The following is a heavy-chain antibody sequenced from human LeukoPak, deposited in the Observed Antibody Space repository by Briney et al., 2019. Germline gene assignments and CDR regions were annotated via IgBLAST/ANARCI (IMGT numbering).Heavy chain of an antibody. D-gene: IGHD6-13*01. J-gene: IGHJ4*02. CDR1: GGSFSGYY. Sequence: SETLSLTCAVYGGSFSGYYWSWIRQPPGKGLEWIGEINHSGSTNYNPSLKSRVTISVDTSKNQFSLKLSSVTASDTAVYYCARVRRGSSSWFLDYWGQGILVTVSS. CDR2: INHSGST. V-gene: IGHV4-34*01. CDR3: ARVRRGSSSWFLDY.